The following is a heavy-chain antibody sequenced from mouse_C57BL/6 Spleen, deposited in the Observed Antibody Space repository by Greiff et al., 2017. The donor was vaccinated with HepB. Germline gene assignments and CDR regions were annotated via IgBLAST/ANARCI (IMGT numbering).Heavy chain of an antibody. J-gene: IGHJ4*01. CDR1: GYTFTSYW. CDR2: IHPNSGST. V-gene: IGHV1-64*01. CDR3: AMDGSSYVYAMDY. D-gene: IGHD1-1*01. Sequence: VQLKQPGAELVKPGASVKLSCKASGYTFTSYWMHWVKQRPGQGLEWIGMIHPNSGSTNYNEKFKSKATLTVDKSSSTAYMQLSSLTSEDSAVYYCAMDGSSYVYAMDYWGQGTSVTVSS.